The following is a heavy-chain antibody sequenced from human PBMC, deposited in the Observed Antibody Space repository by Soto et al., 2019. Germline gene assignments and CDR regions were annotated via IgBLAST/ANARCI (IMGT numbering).Heavy chain of an antibody. D-gene: IGHD2-2*02. CDR2: ISYDGSNK. CDR1: GFTFSSYG. Sequence: QVQLVESGGGVVQPGRSLRLSGAASGFTFSSYGMHWVRQAPGKGLEWVAVISYDGSNKYYADSVKGRFTISRDNSKNTLYLQMNSLRAEDTAVYYCAKDGDCSSTSCYTSPDYWGQGTLVTVSS. CDR3: AKDGDCSSTSCYTSPDY. V-gene: IGHV3-30*18. J-gene: IGHJ4*02.